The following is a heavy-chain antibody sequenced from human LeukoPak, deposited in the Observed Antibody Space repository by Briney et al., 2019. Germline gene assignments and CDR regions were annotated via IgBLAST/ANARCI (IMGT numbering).Heavy chain of an antibody. V-gene: IGHV4-59*01. CDR2: IYYSRST. Sequence: SETLSLTCTVSGASISSYYWSWVRQPPGKVLEWIGYIYYSRSTNYNPSLKSRVTISVDTSKNQFSLKLSSVTAADTAVYYCATGYSSSWGLDYWGQGTLVTVSS. CDR1: GASISSYY. J-gene: IGHJ4*02. D-gene: IGHD6-13*01. CDR3: ATGYSSSWGLDY.